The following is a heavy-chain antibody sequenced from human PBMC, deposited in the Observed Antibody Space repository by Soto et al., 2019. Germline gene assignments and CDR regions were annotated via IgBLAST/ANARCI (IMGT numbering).Heavy chain of an antibody. D-gene: IGHD1-1*01. J-gene: IGHJ4*02. CDR1: GYTFTSYG. Sequence: QVHLVQSGAEVKKPGASVKVSCKASGYTFTSYGITWVRQAPGQGLEWMGWISAHNGNTDKAQTLQGSVIVTRNTSTSTAYMKLRSLRSDDTAVYYCARVRYGNDWGQGALVNVSS. CDR3: ARVRYGND. CDR2: ISAHNGNT. V-gene: IGHV1-18*01.